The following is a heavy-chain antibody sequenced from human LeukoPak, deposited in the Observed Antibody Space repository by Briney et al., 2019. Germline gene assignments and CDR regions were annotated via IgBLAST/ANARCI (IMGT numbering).Heavy chain of an antibody. D-gene: IGHD3-10*01. CDR2: IYYRAKCYS. J-gene: IGHJ5*02. Sequence: SQTLSLTCAISGDSVSGGSAGWNWIRQSPSRGLEWLGRIYYRAKCYSDYAIALKSRITINPDTYRNQFSLQLNSVTHDDTAVYYCTGGGLVRGTLHWFDPWGQGTLVTVSS. CDR1: GDSVSGGSAG. CDR3: TGGGLVRGTLHWFDP. V-gene: IGHV6-1*01.